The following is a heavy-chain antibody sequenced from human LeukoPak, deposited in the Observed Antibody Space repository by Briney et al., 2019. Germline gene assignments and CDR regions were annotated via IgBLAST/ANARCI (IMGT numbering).Heavy chain of an antibody. CDR3: AREWATSIAAYFDY. J-gene: IGHJ4*02. D-gene: IGHD6-6*01. CDR1: GYTFTGYY. V-gene: IGHV1-2*02. CDR2: IKPNSSGT. Sequence: ASVKLSCKASGYTFTGYYMHWVRQAPGQGLEWMGWIKPNSSGTNYAQKFQGRVTMTRDTSISTAYMELSRLRSDDTAVYYCAREWATSIAAYFDYWGQGTLVTVSS.